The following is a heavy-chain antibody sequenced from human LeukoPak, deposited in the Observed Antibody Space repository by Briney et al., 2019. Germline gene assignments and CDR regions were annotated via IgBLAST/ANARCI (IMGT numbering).Heavy chain of an antibody. CDR3: VKVRGRARVGYFDY. V-gene: IGHV3-30*18. CDR2: TSYDGSQE. CDR1: GFTFSRFG. J-gene: IGHJ4*02. D-gene: IGHD1-26*01. Sequence: GRSLRLSCAASGFTFSRFGMHWVRQAPGKGLEWVAVTSYDGSQEYYADSVKGRFTISRDNSKNTLYLQMNSLRVEDTAIYYCVKVRGRARVGYFDYWGQGTLVTVSS.